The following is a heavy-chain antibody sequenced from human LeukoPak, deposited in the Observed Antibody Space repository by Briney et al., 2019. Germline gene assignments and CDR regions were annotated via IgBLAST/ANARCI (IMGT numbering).Heavy chain of an antibody. CDR2: IYSGGST. D-gene: IGHD4-23*01. CDR3: ATYTVVTPLVDY. V-gene: IGHV3-53*01. J-gene: IGHJ4*02. CDR1: GSTVSSNY. Sequence: GGSLRLSCAASGSTVSSNYMSWVRQAPGKGLEWVSVIYSGGSTYYADSVKGRFTISRDNSKNTLYLQMNSLRAEDTAVYYCATYTVVTPLVDYWGQGTLVTVSS.